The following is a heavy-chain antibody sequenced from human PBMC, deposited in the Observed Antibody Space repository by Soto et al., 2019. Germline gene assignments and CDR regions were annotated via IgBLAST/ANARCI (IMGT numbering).Heavy chain of an antibody. CDR2: INHSGST. V-gene: IGHV4-34*01. D-gene: IGHD4-17*01. CDR3: ARVNGDYGDYLYYFDY. Sequence: SETLSFTCAVYGGSFSGYYWSWIRQPPGKGLEWIGEINHSGSTNYNPSLKSRVTISVDTSKNQFSLKLSSVTAADTAVYYCARVNGDYGDYLYYFDYWGQGTLVTVSS. CDR1: GGSFSGYY. J-gene: IGHJ4*02.